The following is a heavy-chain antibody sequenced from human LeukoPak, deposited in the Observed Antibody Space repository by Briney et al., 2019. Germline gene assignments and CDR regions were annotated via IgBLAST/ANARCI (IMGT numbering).Heavy chain of an antibody. CDR3: AMSRVVVAATYYYYYYMDV. D-gene: IGHD2-15*01. V-gene: IGHV1-69*13. J-gene: IGHJ6*03. CDR2: IIPIFGTA. CDR1: GGTFSSYA. Sequence: SVKVSCKASGGTFSSYAISWVRQAPGQGLEWMGGIIPIFGTANYAQKFQGRVTITADESTSTAYMELSSLRSEDTAVYYCAMSRVVVAATYYYYYYMDVWGKGTTVTISS.